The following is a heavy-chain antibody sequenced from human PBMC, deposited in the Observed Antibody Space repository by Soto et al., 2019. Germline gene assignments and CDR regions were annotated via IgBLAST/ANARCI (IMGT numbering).Heavy chain of an antibody. D-gene: IGHD6-13*01. CDR2: INHSGST. CDR3: ARVSRNSSSWYIDY. J-gene: IGHJ4*02. CDR1: GGSFSGYY. V-gene: IGHV4-34*01. Sequence: SETLSLTCAVYGGSFSGYYWSWIRRPPGKGLEWIGEINHSGSTNYNPSLKSRVTISVDTSKNQFSLKLSSVTAADTAVYYCARVSRNSSSWYIDYWGQGTLVTVSS.